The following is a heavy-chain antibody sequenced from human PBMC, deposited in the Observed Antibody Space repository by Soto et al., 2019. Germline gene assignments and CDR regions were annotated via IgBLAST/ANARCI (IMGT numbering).Heavy chain of an antibody. CDR1: GGSFIGYY. D-gene: IGHD6-13*01. V-gene: IGHV4-34*01. Sequence: SETLSLTCAVYGGSFIGYYWTWSRQPPGKGLEWIGEINDSGGTDYNPSLKSRVTISLDTSKNQLSLKLSSVTAADTAVYYCARGRKGFSSSCYVDWGQGTLVTVSS. CDR2: INDSGGT. J-gene: IGHJ4*02. CDR3: ARGRKGFSSSCYVD.